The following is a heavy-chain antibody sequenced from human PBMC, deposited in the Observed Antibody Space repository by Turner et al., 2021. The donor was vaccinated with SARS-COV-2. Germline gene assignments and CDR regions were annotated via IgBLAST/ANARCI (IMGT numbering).Heavy chain of an antibody. CDR2: ISVSGGST. J-gene: IGHJ4*02. D-gene: IGHD4-4*01. Sequence: EVQLLESGGGLVQPGGSLRLSCAASGFPFNSDAMIWVRQAPGKGLEWVSAISVSGGSTYYADSVNGRFTISRDNSKNTLYLQMNSLRADDTAVYYCAKGYSPDYWGQGTLVTVSS. CDR1: GFPFNSDA. CDR3: AKGYSPDY. V-gene: IGHV3-23*01.